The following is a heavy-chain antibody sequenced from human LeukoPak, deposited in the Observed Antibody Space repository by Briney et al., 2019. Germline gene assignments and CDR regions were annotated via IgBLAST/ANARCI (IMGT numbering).Heavy chain of an antibody. CDR2: INPSGGST. Sequence: VASVKVSCKTSGYTFTGYYMHWVRQAPGQGLEWMGIINPSGGSTSYAQKFQGRVTMTRDTSTSTVYMELSSLRSEDTAVYYCARDRYYYDSSGYIRGISFDYWGQGTLVTVSS. CDR3: ARDRYYYDSSGYIRGISFDY. J-gene: IGHJ4*02. V-gene: IGHV1-46*01. D-gene: IGHD3-22*01. CDR1: GYTFTGYY.